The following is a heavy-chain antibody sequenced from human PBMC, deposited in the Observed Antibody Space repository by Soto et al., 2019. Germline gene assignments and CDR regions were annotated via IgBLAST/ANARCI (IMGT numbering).Heavy chain of an antibody. Sequence: SETLSLTCTVSGGSISSGGYYWSWIRQHPGKGLEWIGYIYYSGSTYYNPSLKSRVTISVDTSKNQFSLKLSSVTAADTAVYFCARGVTIFGVVIYDYWGQGTLVTVSS. V-gene: IGHV4-31*03. CDR2: IYYSGST. CDR1: GGSISSGGYY. CDR3: ARGVTIFGVVIYDY. D-gene: IGHD3-3*01. J-gene: IGHJ4*02.